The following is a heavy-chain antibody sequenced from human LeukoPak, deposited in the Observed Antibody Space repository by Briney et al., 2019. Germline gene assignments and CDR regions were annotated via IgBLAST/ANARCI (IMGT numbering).Heavy chain of an antibody. CDR1: GFTVSSNS. J-gene: IGHJ4*02. CDR2: IYSGGNT. CDR3: ARRAGEYSHPYDY. V-gene: IGHV3-53*01. D-gene: IGHD4-17*01. Sequence: GGSLRLSCTVSGFTVSSNSMSWVRQAPGKGPEWVSFIYSGGNTHYSDSVKGRFTISRDNSKNTLYLQMNSLRAEDTAVYYCARRAGEYSHPYDYWGQGTLVTVSS.